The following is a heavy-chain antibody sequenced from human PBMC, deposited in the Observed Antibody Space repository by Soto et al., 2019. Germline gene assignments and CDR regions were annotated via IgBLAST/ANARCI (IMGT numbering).Heavy chain of an antibody. D-gene: IGHD2-8*01. Sequence: VQLVESGGGVVQPGRSLRLSCAASGFTFSSYGMHWVRQAPGKGLEWVSAISGSGGSTYYADSVKGRFTISRDNSKNTLYLQMNSLRAEDTAVYYCAKGNVLMVYAISTFDYWGQGTLVTVSS. V-gene: IGHV3-23*04. J-gene: IGHJ4*02. CDR3: AKGNVLMVYAISTFDY. CDR1: GFTFSSYG. CDR2: ISGSGGST.